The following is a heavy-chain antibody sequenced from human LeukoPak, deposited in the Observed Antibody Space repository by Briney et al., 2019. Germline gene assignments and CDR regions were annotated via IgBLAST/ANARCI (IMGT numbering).Heavy chain of an antibody. CDR1: GFTFSLYS. V-gene: IGHV3-21*01. Sequence: GGSLRLSCAASGFTFSLYSVNWVRQAPGKGPEWVSSISSSSIYIKYADSVKGRFTISRDNAKKSLFLQMNSLRAEDTAVYYCARGPVFNYYDSSGYRSWYFDLWGRGTLVTVSS. J-gene: IGHJ2*01. D-gene: IGHD3-22*01. CDR3: ARGPVFNYYDSSGYRSWYFDL. CDR2: ISSSSIYI.